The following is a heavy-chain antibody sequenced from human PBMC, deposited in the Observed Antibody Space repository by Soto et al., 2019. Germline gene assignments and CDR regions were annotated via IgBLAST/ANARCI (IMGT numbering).Heavy chain of an antibody. CDR2: ISGNGGDYT. V-gene: IGHV3-23*01. D-gene: IGHD2-2*01. CDR3: VPLCRYCSTTTPS. J-gene: IGHJ4*02. Sequence: EVQLLESGGGLVQPGGSLRLSCAASGFTFSTYAMSWVRQAPRKGLEWVSAISGNGGDYTYYADSVKGRFTISRDNTKNTLYLQMNSLRAEDTAVYYCVPLCRYCSTTTPSWGQGTLVTVSS. CDR1: GFTFSTYA.